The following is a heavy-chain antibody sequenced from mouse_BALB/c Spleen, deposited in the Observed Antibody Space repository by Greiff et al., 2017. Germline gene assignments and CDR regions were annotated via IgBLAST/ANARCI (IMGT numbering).Heavy chain of an antibody. J-gene: IGHJ4*01. V-gene: IGHV1-7*01. CDR3: ARYTTATYSYAMDY. D-gene: IGHD1-2*01. CDR1: GYTFTSYC. CDR2: INPSTGYT. Sequence: VQLQQSGAELAKPGASVKLSCKASGYTFTSYCMPWVKQSPGQGLELIGYINPSTGYTEYNQKFKDKATLTADNSSSTAYMQLSSLTSEDSAVYYCARYTTATYSYAMDYWGQGTSVTVSS.